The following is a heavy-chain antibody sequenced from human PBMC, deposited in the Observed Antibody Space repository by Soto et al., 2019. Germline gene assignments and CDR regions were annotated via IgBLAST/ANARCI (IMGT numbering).Heavy chain of an antibody. D-gene: IGHD3-9*01. J-gene: IGHJ4*02. Sequence: QVQLVQSGAEVKKPGSSVKVSCKASGGTFSSYAISWVRQAPGQGLKWMGGIIPIFGTANYAQKFQGRVTITADESTSTAYMELSSLRSEDTAVYYCATRRVADYDILTGSFDYWGQGTLVTVSS. V-gene: IGHV1-69*01. CDR1: GGTFSSYA. CDR2: IIPIFGTA. CDR3: ATRRVADYDILTGSFDY.